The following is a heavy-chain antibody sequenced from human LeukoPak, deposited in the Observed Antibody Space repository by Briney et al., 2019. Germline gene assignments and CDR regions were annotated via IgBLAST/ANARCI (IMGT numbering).Heavy chain of an antibody. Sequence: GGSLRLSCAASGFTFSSYWMSWVRQAPGKGLEWVANIKQDGSEKYYVDSVKGRFTISRDNAKNSLYLQMNSLRAEDTAVYYCASQPDYYYGSSGSDYWGQGTLVTVSS. CDR3: ASQPDYYYGSSGSDY. CDR1: GFTFSSYW. V-gene: IGHV3-7*01. J-gene: IGHJ4*02. D-gene: IGHD3-22*01. CDR2: IKQDGSEK.